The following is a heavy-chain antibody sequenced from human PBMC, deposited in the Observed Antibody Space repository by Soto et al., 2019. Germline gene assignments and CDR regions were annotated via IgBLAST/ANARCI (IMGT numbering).Heavy chain of an antibody. Sequence: SETLSLTCTVPGGSVSSGSYYWSWSRQPPGRGLEGIGYIYYSGGTNYNPSLKSRVTISVDTSKNQFSLKLSSVTAADTAVYYCAREVEQQLVEGYYYGMDVWGQGTTVS. V-gene: IGHV4-61*01. J-gene: IGHJ6*02. D-gene: IGHD6-13*01. CDR1: GGSVSSGSYY. CDR2: IYYSGGT. CDR3: AREVEQQLVEGYYYGMDV.